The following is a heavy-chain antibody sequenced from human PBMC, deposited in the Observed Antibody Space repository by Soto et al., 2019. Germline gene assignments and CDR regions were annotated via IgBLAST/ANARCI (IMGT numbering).Heavy chain of an antibody. Sequence: QVHLVQSGAEVKMPGASVKVSCKASGFTFTSYAITWVRQAPGQGLEWMGWISAYNGATNYAQNFQGRVTMTTDSSTSTAYMELGSLTSADTAVYFCARDFTGWPPDGVDSWGQGTLIIVSA. CDR3: ARDFTGWPPDGVDS. D-gene: IGHD3-16*01. J-gene: IGHJ4*02. CDR2: ISAYNGAT. CDR1: GFTFTSYA. V-gene: IGHV1-18*01.